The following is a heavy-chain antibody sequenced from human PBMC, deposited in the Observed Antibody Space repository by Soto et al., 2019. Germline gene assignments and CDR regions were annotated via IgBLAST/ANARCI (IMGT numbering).Heavy chain of an antibody. V-gene: IGHV4-31*03. D-gene: IGHD3-10*01. J-gene: IGHJ6*02. Sequence: SETLSLTCTVSGGSISSGGYYWSWIRQHPGKGLEWIGYIYYSGSTYYNPSLKSRVTISVDTSKNQFSLKLSSVTAVDTAVYYCARAPGGKLWFGELLSSHYYYGMDVWGQGTTVTVSS. CDR1: GGSISSGGYY. CDR3: ARAPGGKLWFGELLSSHYYYGMDV. CDR2: IYYSGST.